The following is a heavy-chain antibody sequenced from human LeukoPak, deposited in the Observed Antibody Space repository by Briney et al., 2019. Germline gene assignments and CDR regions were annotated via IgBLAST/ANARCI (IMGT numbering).Heavy chain of an antibody. Sequence: ASVKVSCKASGYTFSRYEIHWVRQDTGQGLEWVGSMNPNTGNTAYAEKSQGRVTMTRDTSIDTAYMELSSLRSEDTAIYYCARGHRFRGNCRGVTCWVWFDPWGQGTLVTVSS. CDR2: MNPNTGNT. J-gene: IGHJ5*02. D-gene: IGHD2-15*01. CDR3: ARGHRFRGNCRGVTCWVWFDP. CDR1: GYTFSRYE. V-gene: IGHV1-8*01.